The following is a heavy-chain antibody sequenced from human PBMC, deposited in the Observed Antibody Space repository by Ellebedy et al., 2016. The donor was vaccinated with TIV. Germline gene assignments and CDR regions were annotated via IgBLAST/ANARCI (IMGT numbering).Heavy chain of an antibody. CDR3: ASDHLPFFRGTRITFHY. V-gene: IGHV1-58*01. Sequence: ASVKVSCKASGFTFSGSAVQWVRQARGRRLEWVGWIIADSGQTECSQNLQGRATFTWDMSTSTAYMELSSLRSEDTAVYYCASDHLPFFRGTRITFHYWGQGSLVTVSS. CDR1: GFTFSGSA. J-gene: IGHJ4*02. CDR2: IIADSGQT. D-gene: IGHD3-10*01.